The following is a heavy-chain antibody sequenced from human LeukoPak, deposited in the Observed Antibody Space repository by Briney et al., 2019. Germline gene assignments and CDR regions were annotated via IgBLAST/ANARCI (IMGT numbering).Heavy chain of an antibody. CDR3: ARADAAVAGTRFDY. CDR2: ISYDGSNK. V-gene: IGHV3-30-3*01. CDR1: GFTFSSYA. Sequence: PGRSLRLSCAASGFTFSSYAMHWVRQAPGKGLEWVAVISYDGSNKYYADSVKGRFTISRDNSKNTLYLQMNSLRAEDTAAYYCARADAAVAGTRFDYWGQGTLVTVSS. D-gene: IGHD6-19*01. J-gene: IGHJ4*02.